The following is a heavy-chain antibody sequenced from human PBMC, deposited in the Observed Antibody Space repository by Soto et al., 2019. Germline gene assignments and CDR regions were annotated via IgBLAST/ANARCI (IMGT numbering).Heavy chain of an antibody. CDR2: IYYSGST. CDR1: GGSISSYY. CDR3: ARVHVRGAYSPVIHYYYYGMDV. Sequence: PSETLSLTCTVSGGSISSYYWSWIRQPPGKGLEWIGYIYYSGSTNYNPSLKSRVTISVDTSKNQFSLKLSSVTAADTAVYYCARVHVRGAYSPVIHYYYYGMDVWGQGTTVTVSS. V-gene: IGHV4-59*01. J-gene: IGHJ6*02. D-gene: IGHD3-10*01.